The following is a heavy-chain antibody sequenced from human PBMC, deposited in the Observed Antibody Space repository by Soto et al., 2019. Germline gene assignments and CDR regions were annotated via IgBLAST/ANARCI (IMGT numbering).Heavy chain of an antibody. Sequence: EVQLVQSGAEVKKPGESLRISCKGSGYSFTSYWISWVRQMPGKGLEWMGRIDPSDSYTNYSPSFQGHVTISADKSISTAYLQWSSLKASDTAMYYCARQGRTALRFLEWLSSMDVWGQGTTVTVSS. CDR1: GYSFTSYW. V-gene: IGHV5-10-1*03. CDR2: IDPSDSYT. CDR3: ARQGRTALRFLEWLSSMDV. D-gene: IGHD3-3*01. J-gene: IGHJ6*02.